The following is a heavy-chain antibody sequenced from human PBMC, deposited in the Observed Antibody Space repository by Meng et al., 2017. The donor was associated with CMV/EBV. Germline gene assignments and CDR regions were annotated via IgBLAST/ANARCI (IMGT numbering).Heavy chain of an antibody. J-gene: IGHJ6*02. Sequence: ASVKVSCKASGYTFTSYYMHWVRQAPGQGLEWMGLINPSGGSTSYAQKFQGRVTMTRDTSTSTVYMELSSLRSEDTAVYYCARAISSSSVWYYYYGMDVWGQGTTVTVSS. CDR1: GYTFTSYY. D-gene: IGHD6-6*01. CDR3: ARAISSSSVWYYYYGMDV. CDR2: INPSGGST. V-gene: IGHV1-46*01.